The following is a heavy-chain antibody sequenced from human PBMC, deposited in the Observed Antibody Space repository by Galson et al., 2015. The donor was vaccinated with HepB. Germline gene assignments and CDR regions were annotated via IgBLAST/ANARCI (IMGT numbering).Heavy chain of an antibody. V-gene: IGHV3-23*01. CDR2: VSGGGGTK. Sequence: SLRLSCAASGFTFSNYAMCWVRQAPGKGLEWVSAVSGGGGTKYFADSVKGRFTISGDNSKNTLYLQLNSLRAEDTAIYYCVRSYGDGDFWGQGTLVTVSS. J-gene: IGHJ4*02. D-gene: IGHD2-21*02. CDR1: GFTFSNYA. CDR3: VRSYGDGDF.